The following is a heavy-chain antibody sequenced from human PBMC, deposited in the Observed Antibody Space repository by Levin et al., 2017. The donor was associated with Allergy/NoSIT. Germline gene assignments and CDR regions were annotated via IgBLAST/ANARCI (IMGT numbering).Heavy chain of an antibody. J-gene: IGHJ3*02. D-gene: IGHD1-26*01. CDR1: GFTFRSYT. V-gene: IGHV3-23*01. CDR2: LRYSGDTT. Sequence: GESLKISCAASGFTFRSYTMTWVRQAPGRGLEWVSTLRYSGDTTHYADSVKGRFTISRDGSKDTLFLQMNSLRAEDTAVYYCAKGLSSGSPYRAFDMWGQGTMVTFSS. CDR3: AKGLSSGSPYRAFDM.